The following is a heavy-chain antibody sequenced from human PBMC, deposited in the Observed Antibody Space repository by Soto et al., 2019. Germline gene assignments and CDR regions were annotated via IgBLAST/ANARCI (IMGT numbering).Heavy chain of an antibody. Sequence: GGSLRLSCAASGFTFSSYGMHWVRQAPGKGLEWVAVISYDGSNKYYADSVKGRFTISRDNSKNTLYLQMNSLRAEDTAVYYCAKDLNYYDSSGYYGGVFDYWGQGTLVTVSS. V-gene: IGHV3-30*18. CDR1: GFTFSSYG. J-gene: IGHJ4*02. D-gene: IGHD3-22*01. CDR2: ISYDGSNK. CDR3: AKDLNYYDSSGYYGGVFDY.